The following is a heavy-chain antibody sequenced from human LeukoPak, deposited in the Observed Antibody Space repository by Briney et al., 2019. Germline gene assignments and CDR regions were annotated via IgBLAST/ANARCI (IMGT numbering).Heavy chain of an antibody. CDR1: GFTFTDHY. CDR2: IGPHSTFT. Sequence: GASVKVSCKSSGFTFTDHYIHWVRQGPGQGLEWMGYIGPHSTFTSSPQEFQGRVTMTRDASMSTAYMELTRLTSDDTAVYYRVREGEGPLSKDFDYWGQGTLVTVSS. D-gene: IGHD2/OR15-2a*01. CDR3: VREGEGPLSKDFDY. V-gene: IGHV1-2*02. J-gene: IGHJ4*02.